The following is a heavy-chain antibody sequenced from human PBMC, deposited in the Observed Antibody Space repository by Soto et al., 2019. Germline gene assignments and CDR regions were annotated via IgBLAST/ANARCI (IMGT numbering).Heavy chain of an antibody. CDR3: ARLFPSGYDRGDY. CDR2: IIPILGIA. V-gene: IGHV1-69*02. CDR1: GGSFSSYT. Sequence: ASVKVSCKASGGSFSSYTISWVRQAPGQGLEWMGRIIPILGIANYAQKFQGRVTITADKSTSTAYMELSSLRSEDTAVYYCARLFPSGYDRGDYWGQGTLVTVSS. D-gene: IGHD5-12*01. J-gene: IGHJ4*02.